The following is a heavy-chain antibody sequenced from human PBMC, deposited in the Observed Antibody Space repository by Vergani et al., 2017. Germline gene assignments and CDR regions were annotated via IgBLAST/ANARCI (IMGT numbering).Heavy chain of an antibody. D-gene: IGHD1-26*01. J-gene: IGHJ4*02. CDR2: INPKTGDT. CDR3: ARDGSSYDPRFDY. V-gene: IGHV1-2*02. Sequence: QVQLVQSGAEVRKPGASVTVSCKTSEYSFIGYYIPWVRQAPGQGLEWMGRINPKTGDTIYAQNFQDRVSMTRETSITTAYMELRRLRSDETAVYYCARDGSSYDPRFDYWGQGTLVTVSS. CDR1: EYSFIGYY.